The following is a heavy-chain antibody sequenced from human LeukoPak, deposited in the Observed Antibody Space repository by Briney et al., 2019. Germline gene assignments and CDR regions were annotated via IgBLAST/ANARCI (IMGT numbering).Heavy chain of an antibody. CDR1: GGSISSSSYY. D-gene: IGHD2-2*02. J-gene: IGHJ4*02. Sequence: SETLSLTCTVSGGSISSSSYYWGWIRQPPGKGLEWIGSIYYSGSTYYNPSLKSRVTISVDTSKNQFSLKLSSVTAADTAVYYCARGDQLLYEVYFDYWGQGTLVTVSS. CDR2: IYYSGST. CDR3: ARGDQLLYEVYFDY. V-gene: IGHV4-39*07.